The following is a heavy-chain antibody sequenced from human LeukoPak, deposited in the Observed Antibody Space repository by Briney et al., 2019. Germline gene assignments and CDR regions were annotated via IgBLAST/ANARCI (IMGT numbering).Heavy chain of an antibody. CDR2: TNPNSGGT. CDR1: GYTFTGYY. J-gene: IGHJ4*02. Sequence: GASVKVSCKASGYTFTGYYMHWVRQAPGQGLEWMGWTNPNSGGTNYAQKFQGRVTMTRDTSISTAYMELSRLRSDDTAVYYCARGFLGYCSSTSCQGFDYWGQGTLVTVSS. CDR3: ARGFLGYCSSTSCQGFDY. V-gene: IGHV1-2*02. D-gene: IGHD2-2*01.